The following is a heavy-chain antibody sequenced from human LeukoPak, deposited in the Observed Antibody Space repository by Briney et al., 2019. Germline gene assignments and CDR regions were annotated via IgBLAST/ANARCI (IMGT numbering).Heavy chain of an antibody. J-gene: IGHJ4*02. V-gene: IGHV3-30*03. CDR3: ARSLSSRFSGPRRPYYFDY. CDR2: ISYDGSNK. CDR1: GFTFSSYG. D-gene: IGHD3-16*02. Sequence: PGGSLRLSCAASGFTFSSYGMHWVRQAPGKGLEWVAVISYDGSNKYYADSVKGRFTISRDNSKNTLYLQMNSLRAEDTAVYYCARSLSSRFSGPRRPYYFDYWGQGTLVTVSS.